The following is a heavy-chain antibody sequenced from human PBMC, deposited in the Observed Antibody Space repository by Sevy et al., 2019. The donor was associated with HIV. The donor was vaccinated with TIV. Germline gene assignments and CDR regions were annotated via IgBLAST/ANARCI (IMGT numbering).Heavy chain of an antibody. CDR3: ALERLSSDVAEYFQN. CDR2: ISFDASNK. CDR1: GFTFSRYS. J-gene: IGHJ1*01. Sequence: GGSLRLSCAASGFTFSRYSMHWVRQAPGKGLEWVATISFDASNKHYVDSVKGRFTISRDNFQNSLFLQMNSLRPEDTAVYYCALERLSSDVAEYFQNWGQGTLVTVSS. D-gene: IGHD1-1*01. V-gene: IGHV3-30*04.